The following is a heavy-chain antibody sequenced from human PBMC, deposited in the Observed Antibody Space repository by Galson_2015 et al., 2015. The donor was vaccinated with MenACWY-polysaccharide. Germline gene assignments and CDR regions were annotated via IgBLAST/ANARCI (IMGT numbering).Heavy chain of an antibody. V-gene: IGHV3-48*02. CDR1: GFTFRSYS. CDR2: ISSGGTI. Sequence: CAASGFTFRSYSMNWVRQAPGKGLEWVSYISSGGTIYYADSVKGRFTISRDNAKNSLYLQMNSLRDDGTAVYYCARVLKGLVGATPDYWGQGTLVTVSS. J-gene: IGHJ4*02. D-gene: IGHD1-26*01. CDR3: ARVLKGLVGATPDY.